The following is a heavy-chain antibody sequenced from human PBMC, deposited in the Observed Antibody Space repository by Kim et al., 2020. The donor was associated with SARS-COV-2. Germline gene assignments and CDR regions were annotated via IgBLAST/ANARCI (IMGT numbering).Heavy chain of an antibody. V-gene: IGHV1-2*05. CDR3: ARGNTETIDY. Sequence: ASVKVSCKTSGYTFTTRYLHWVRQAPGHGLEWMGRINPDSGVTDYAQRCQGRVTMTREKSISTVYRELSSLKSDDTVVYYCARGNTETIDYWGQGTLVTVSS. CDR1: GYTFTTRY. J-gene: IGHJ4*02. CDR2: INPDSGVT.